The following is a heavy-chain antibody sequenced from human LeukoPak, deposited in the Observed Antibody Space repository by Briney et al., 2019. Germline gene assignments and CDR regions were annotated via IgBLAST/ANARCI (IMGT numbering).Heavy chain of an antibody. D-gene: IGHD2-15*01. Sequence: ASVKVSCKASGYTFTSYYMHGVRQAPGQGLEWMGIINPSGGSTSYAQKFQGRVTMTRDTSTSTVYMELSSLRSEDTAVYYCARDQSFVVVVAATSYYFDYWGQGTLVTVSS. CDR1: GYTFTSYY. J-gene: IGHJ4*02. CDR2: INPSGGST. CDR3: ARDQSFVVVVAATSYYFDY. V-gene: IGHV1-46*01.